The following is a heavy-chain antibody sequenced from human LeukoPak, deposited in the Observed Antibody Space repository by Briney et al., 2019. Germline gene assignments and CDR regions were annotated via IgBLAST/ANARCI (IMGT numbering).Heavy chain of an antibody. D-gene: IGHD1-26*01. V-gene: IGHV3-53*01. CDR2: IYGGGST. CDR1: GFIVSKTY. CDR3: ARTKNSGSPH. J-gene: IGHJ4*02. Sequence: GGSLRLSCAASGFIVSKTYMTWVRQAPGKRLEWVSIIYGGGSTWYADSVKGRFTISRDNAKNSLYLQMNSLRAEDTAVYYCARTKNSGSPHWGQGTLVTVSS.